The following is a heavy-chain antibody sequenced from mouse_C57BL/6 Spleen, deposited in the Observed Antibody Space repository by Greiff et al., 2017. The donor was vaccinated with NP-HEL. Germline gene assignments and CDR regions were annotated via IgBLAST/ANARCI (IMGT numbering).Heavy chain of an antibody. V-gene: IGHV1-50*01. Sequence: VQLQQPGAELVKPGASVKLSCKASGYTFPSYWMKWVKQRPGQGLEWIGEIDPSDSYTNYNQKFKGKATLTVDTSSSTAYMQLSSLTSEDSAVYYCELGRTDYFDYWGQGTTLTVSS. CDR2: IDPSDSYT. D-gene: IGHD4-1*01. CDR1: GYTFPSYW. J-gene: IGHJ2*01. CDR3: ELGRTDYFDY.